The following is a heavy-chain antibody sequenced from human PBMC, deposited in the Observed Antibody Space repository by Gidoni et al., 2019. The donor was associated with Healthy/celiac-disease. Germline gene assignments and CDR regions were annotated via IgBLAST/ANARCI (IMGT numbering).Heavy chain of an antibody. V-gene: IGHV1-69*01. J-gene: IGHJ6*02. Sequence: QVQLVQSVAEVKKPGSSVKVSCKASGGTFSRYAISWVRQAPGQGLEWMGGIIPIFGTANYAQKFQGRVTITADESTSTAYMELSSLRSEDTAVYYCARRDGGNSYYYYYGMDVWGQGTTVTVSS. D-gene: IGHD2-21*02. CDR2: IIPIFGTA. CDR1: GGTFSRYA. CDR3: ARRDGGNSYYYYYGMDV.